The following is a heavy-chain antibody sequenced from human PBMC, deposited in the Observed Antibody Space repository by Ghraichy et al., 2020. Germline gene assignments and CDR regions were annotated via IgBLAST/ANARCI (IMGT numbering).Heavy chain of an antibody. CDR1: GYTFTDYY. V-gene: IGHV1-2*06. J-gene: IGHJ2*01. Sequence: ASVKVSCKASGYTFTDYYMQWVRQAPGQGLEWMGRINPNTGTTTYEQKFLGRVTMTTDTSIDTVYLELSRLRSDDTALYYCARDWVGYWDSDYFDVWGRGTLVTVSS. D-gene: IGHD2-8*02. CDR3: ARDWVGYWDSDYFDV. CDR2: INPNTGTT.